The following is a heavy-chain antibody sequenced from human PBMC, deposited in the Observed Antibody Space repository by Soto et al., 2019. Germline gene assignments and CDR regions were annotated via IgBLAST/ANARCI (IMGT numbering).Heavy chain of an antibody. V-gene: IGHV3-74*01. CDR3: ARDMPKSTRNWFGNL. CDR2: IDSDGRDT. D-gene: IGHD3-10*01. J-gene: IGHJ5*02. CDR1: GFSFSSYG. Sequence: EVQLVESGGGLVQPGGSLRLSCAASGFSFSSYGMHWVRQAPGRGLVWVSHIDSDGRDTTYADSVKGRFTSSRDNGKKTVYRQMNSLRAEDTAVYFCARDMPKSTRNWFGNLWGQVTLVTVSS.